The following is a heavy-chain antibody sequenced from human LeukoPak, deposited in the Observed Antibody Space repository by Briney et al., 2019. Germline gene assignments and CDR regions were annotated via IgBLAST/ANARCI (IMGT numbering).Heavy chain of an antibody. J-gene: IGHJ3*02. CDR2: INHSGST. CDR3: ASPYYDMLTGLILDAFDI. V-gene: IGHV4-34*01. Sequence: PSETLSLTCAVYGGSFSGYYWSWIRQPPGKGLEWIGEINHSGSTNYNPSLKSRVTISVDTSKNQFSLKLSSVTAADTAVYYCASPYYDMLTGLILDAFDIWGQGTMVTVSS. CDR1: GGSFSGYY. D-gene: IGHD3-9*01.